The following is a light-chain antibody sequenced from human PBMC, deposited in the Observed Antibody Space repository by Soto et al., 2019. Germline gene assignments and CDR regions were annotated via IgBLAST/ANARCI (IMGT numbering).Light chain of an antibody. CDR1: SSDVGSHNL. V-gene: IGLV2-23*02. Sequence: QSALTQPASVSGSPGQSITISCTGTSSDVGSHNLVSWYQQHPGQAPKLMIYEVSQRPLGVSARFSASKSGNTASLTISGLQAEDEADYYCCSYGGSRAVFGGGTQLPVL. CDR2: EVS. J-gene: IGLJ7*01. CDR3: CSYGGSRAV.